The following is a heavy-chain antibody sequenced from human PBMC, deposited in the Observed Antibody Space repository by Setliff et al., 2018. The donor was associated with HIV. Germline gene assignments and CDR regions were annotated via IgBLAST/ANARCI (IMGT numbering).Heavy chain of an antibody. CDR1: GFTFGSYS. V-gene: IGHV3-21*05. CDR2: ITKRADET. Sequence: GGSLRLSCAASGFTFGSYSMNWVRQAPGKGLEWISYITKRADETHYADSVKGRFSISRDTAKNSLCLQMNSLRPEDTALYYCVRDLLWAFDMWGPGTMVTVSS. CDR3: VRDLLWAFDM. J-gene: IGHJ3*02. D-gene: IGHD3-10*01.